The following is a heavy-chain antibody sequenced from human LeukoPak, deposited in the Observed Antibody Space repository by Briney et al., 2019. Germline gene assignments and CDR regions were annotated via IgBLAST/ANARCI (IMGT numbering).Heavy chain of an antibody. J-gene: IGHJ6*02. Sequence: SETLSLTCTVSGGSISGYYWSWIRQPPGKGLEWIGYISYSGTTEYNPSLKSRLTISVDTSKNQVSLKLTSVTAADTAVYYCAKPFPAGYSSGWYYGYYGMDVWGQGTTVTISS. CDR2: ISYSGTT. CDR1: GGSISGYY. CDR3: AKPFPAGYSSGWYYGYYGMDV. D-gene: IGHD6-13*01. V-gene: IGHV4-59*01.